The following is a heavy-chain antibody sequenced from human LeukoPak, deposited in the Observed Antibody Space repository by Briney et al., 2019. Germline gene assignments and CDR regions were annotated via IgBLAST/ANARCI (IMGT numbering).Heavy chain of an antibody. D-gene: IGHD2-15*01. J-gene: IGHJ5*02. CDR3: AHRGYCSGGSCYSGGWFDP. Sequence: ESGPTPGKTTQNLTLTRTFSWFSLSNRGVGVGWIPHPPGKALGWLALLFWDDDKRYSPSLKSRLTITKDTSKNQVVLTMTSMDPVDTATYYCAHRGYCSGGSCYSGGWFDPWGQGTLVTVSS. V-gene: IGHV2-5*02. CDR1: WFSLSNRGVG. CDR2: LFWDDDK.